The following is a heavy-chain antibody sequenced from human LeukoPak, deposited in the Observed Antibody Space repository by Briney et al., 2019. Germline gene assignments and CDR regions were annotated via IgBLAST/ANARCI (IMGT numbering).Heavy chain of an antibody. CDR3: AREGGITLFGVVIIPVTFWFDP. CDR2: ISYDGSNK. J-gene: IGHJ5*02. D-gene: IGHD3-3*01. CDR1: GFTFSSYA. V-gene: IGHV3-30-3*01. Sequence: GGSLRLSCAASGFTFSSYAMHWVRQAPGKGLEWVAVISYDGSNKYYADSVKGRFTISRDNSKNTLYLQMNSLRAEDTAVYYCAREGGITLFGVVIIPVTFWFDPWGQGTLVTVSS.